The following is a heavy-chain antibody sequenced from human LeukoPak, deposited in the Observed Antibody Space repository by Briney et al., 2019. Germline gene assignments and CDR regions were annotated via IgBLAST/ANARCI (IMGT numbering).Heavy chain of an antibody. CDR2: ISTSGTTT. CDR3: ARVRGSYSVDY. V-gene: IGHV3-11*04. J-gene: IGHJ4*02. D-gene: IGHD3-10*01. Sequence: GGSLRLSCAASGFTFSYYYMSWIRQAPGKGLEWISYISTSGTTTYHADSVKGRFTISRDDAKNSLYLQMNSLRADDTALYYCARVRGSYSVDYWGQGTLVTVSS. CDR1: GFTFSYYY.